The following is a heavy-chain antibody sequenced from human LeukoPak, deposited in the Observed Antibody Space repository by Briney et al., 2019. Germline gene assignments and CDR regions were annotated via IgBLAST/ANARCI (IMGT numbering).Heavy chain of an antibody. J-gene: IGHJ4*02. CDR1: GFTFSNYA. D-gene: IGHD3-10*01. CDR3: VKDRTGTYTLDY. CDR2: ISDDGSRQ. Sequence: GRSLRLSCAATGFTFSNYAIHSGRQAPGQGLEWVAFISDDGSRQHYADSVKGRFTISRDNSKNTLNLQMNSLRAEDTAVYYCVKDRTGTYTLDYWGQGTLVTVSS. V-gene: IGHV3-30-3*01.